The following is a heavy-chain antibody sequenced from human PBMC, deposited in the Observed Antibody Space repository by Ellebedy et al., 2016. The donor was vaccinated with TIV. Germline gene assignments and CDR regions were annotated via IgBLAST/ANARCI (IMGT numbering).Heavy chain of an antibody. V-gene: IGHV3-21*05. J-gene: IGHJ4*02. CDR3: ARDLTWAFDS. CDR1: GFTFSTYS. CDR2: SKSSGRDI. Sequence: GGSLRLXXEASGFTFSTYSMNWVRQAPGKGLEWVSYSKSSGRDISYADSVKGRFTISRDDAKNSLYLQMNNLRAEDTAIYYCARDLTWAFDSWGQGTLVTVSS. D-gene: IGHD7-27*01.